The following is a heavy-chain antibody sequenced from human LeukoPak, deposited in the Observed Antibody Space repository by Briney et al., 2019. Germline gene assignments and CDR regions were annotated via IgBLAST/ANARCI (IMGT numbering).Heavy chain of an antibody. CDR1: GFTFSSYA. V-gene: IGHV3-30-3*01. Sequence: PGGSLRLSCAASGFTFSSYAMHWVRQAPGKGLEWVAVISYDGSNKYYADSVKGRFTISRDNSKNTLYLQMNSLRAEDTAVYYCARDPAAGTANDAFDIWGQGTMVTVSS. D-gene: IGHD6-13*01. CDR3: ARDPAAGTANDAFDI. CDR2: ISYDGSNK. J-gene: IGHJ3*02.